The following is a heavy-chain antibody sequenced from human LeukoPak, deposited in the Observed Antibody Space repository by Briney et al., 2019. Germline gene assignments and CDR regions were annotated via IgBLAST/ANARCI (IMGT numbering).Heavy chain of an antibody. CDR2: IGAYNGDT. CDR3: ARAGRAVTSHFDS. CDR1: GYTFTDFG. V-gene: IGHV1-18*04. J-gene: IGHJ4*02. Sequence: ASVTVSCKASGYTFTDFGITWVRQAPGQGLEWVGWIGAYNGDTNSAQKVQGRVTLTTDPSTSTAYMELKSLRSDDTAVYFCARAGRAVTSHFDSWGQGTLVTVSS. D-gene: IGHD4-17*01.